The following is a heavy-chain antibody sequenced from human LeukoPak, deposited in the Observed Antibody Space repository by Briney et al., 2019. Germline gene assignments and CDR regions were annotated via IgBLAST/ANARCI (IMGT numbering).Heavy chain of an antibody. D-gene: IGHD2-2*01. Sequence: GGPLRLSCAASGFTFRSYAMSWVRQAPGKGLEWVSAISDSGGSTYYADSVRGRFTISRDNSKNTLYLQMNSLRAEDTAVYYCANPTFYCSSTKCPAWGQGTLVTVSS. J-gene: IGHJ5*02. CDR3: ANPTFYCSSTKCPA. V-gene: IGHV3-23*01. CDR2: ISDSGGST. CDR1: GFTFRSYA.